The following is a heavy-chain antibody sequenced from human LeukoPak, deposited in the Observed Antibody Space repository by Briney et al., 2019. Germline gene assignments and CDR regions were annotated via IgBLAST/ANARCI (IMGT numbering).Heavy chain of an antibody. CDR3: ARGYSSSSFFDY. CDR2: IYAGGTT. J-gene: IGHJ4*02. CDR1: GFTISSNY. Sequence: GGSLRLSCAASGFTISSNYMSWVRQAPGKGLDWVSTIYAGGTTYYADSVKGRFSLSRDDSKNTLYLQMNSLRAEDTAVYYCARGYSSSSFFDYWGQGTLVTVSS. D-gene: IGHD6-6*01. V-gene: IGHV3-53*01.